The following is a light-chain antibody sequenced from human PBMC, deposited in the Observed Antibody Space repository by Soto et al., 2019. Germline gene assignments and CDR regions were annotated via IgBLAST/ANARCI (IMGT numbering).Light chain of an antibody. CDR3: QQYGSSLGLT. Sequence: EIVLTQSPGTLSLSPGERATLSCRASQSVSSSYLAWYQQKPGQAPRLLIYGASGRATGIPDRFSGSGSGTDLTLTISRLEPEDLAVYCCQQYGSSLGLTFGGGTKVEIK. CDR2: GAS. CDR1: QSVSSSY. J-gene: IGKJ4*01. V-gene: IGKV3-20*01.